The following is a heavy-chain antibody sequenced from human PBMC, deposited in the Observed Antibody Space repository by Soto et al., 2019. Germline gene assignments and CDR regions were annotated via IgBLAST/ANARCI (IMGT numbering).Heavy chain of an antibody. CDR2: IKSKSNNYAT. D-gene: IGHD1-26*01. J-gene: IGHJ4*02. Sequence: EVQLVESGGGLVQPGGSLKLSCAASGFNFSVSAMHWVRQASGKGLEWVGRIKSKSNNYATAYAVSVKGRFTISREDSKNTAYPQMNSLRAEDTAVYYCYPTSYTVGAPYWGQGTPGNVSS. CDR3: YPTSYTVGAPY. CDR1: GFNFSVSA. V-gene: IGHV3-73*02.